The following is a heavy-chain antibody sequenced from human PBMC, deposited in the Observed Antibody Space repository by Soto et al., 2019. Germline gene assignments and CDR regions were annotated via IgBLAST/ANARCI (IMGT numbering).Heavy chain of an antibody. CDR1: GYTFTNYH. CDR2: INPNGGST. CDR3: ALPKNTLGWYNF. V-gene: IGHV1-46*01. J-gene: IGHJ4*02. D-gene: IGHD6-19*01. Sequence: QVQVVQSGAEVKKPGASVKVFCKTSGYTFTNYHVHWVRQAPGQGLEWMGAINPNGGSTTYAQHHQGRVKMTSDSSTSPVYMEMGSLRSDDSAVYYCALPKNTLGWYNFWGKVTLVTVS.